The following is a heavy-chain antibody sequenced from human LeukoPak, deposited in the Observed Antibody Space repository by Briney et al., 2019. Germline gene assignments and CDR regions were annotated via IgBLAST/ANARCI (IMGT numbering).Heavy chain of an antibody. Sequence: SETLPLTCAVYGGSFSGYYWSWIRQPPGKGLEWIGEINHSGSTNYNPPLKSRVTISVGTSKNQFSLKLSSVTAADTAVYYCARGQDTTYYFDYWGQGTLVTVSS. CDR2: INHSGST. J-gene: IGHJ4*02. CDR3: ARGQDTTYYFDY. V-gene: IGHV4-34*01. D-gene: IGHD2-15*01. CDR1: GGSFSGYY.